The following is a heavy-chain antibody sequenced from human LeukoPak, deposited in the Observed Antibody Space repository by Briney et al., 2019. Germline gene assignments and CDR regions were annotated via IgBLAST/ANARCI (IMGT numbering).Heavy chain of an antibody. Sequence: IPSETLSLTCTVSGGSLSSGSSYWSWIRQHPGKGLEWIGYIFYTGSTHYNPSLNSRINISVVTSKNQFSLQLSSVTAADTAVYYCARVGIISEPTATFYFDYWGQGTLVTVSS. CDR3: ARVGIISEPTATFYFDY. D-gene: IGHD1-1*01. V-gene: IGHV4-31*03. CDR1: GGSLSSGSSY. CDR2: IFYTGST. J-gene: IGHJ4*02.